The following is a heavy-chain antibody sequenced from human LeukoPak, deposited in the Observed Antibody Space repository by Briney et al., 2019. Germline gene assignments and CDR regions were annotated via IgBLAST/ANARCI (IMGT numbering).Heavy chain of an antibody. J-gene: IGHJ4*02. Sequence: SETLSLTCTVSGGSITTYYWSWIRQPPGKGLEWIGYIYYSRNTIYNPSLQSRVTISIDTSKNQLSLKVNSVTAADTAVYYCARQGLSYSNYDPWTLAFDYWGQGTLVTVSS. D-gene: IGHD4-11*01. CDR2: IYYSRNT. CDR1: GGSITTYY. CDR3: ARQGLSYSNYDPWTLAFDY. V-gene: IGHV4-59*08.